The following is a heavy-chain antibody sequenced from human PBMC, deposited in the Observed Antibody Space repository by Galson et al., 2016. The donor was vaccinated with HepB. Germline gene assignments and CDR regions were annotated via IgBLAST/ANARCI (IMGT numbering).Heavy chain of an antibody. CDR3: ARGFCDVDCPKHNWFDP. D-gene: IGHD2-21*01. CDR2: VYTNGNS. Sequence: TLSLTCTVSGDSISGDGYFWAWIRQPAGKGLAWIGRVYTNGNSNPNPSLAGRVAISLDTSRNEFSLHLGSVTAADTAVYYCARGFCDVDCPKHNWFDPWGEGILVTVSS. J-gene: IGHJ5*02. V-gene: IGHV4-61*02. CDR1: GDSISGDGYF.